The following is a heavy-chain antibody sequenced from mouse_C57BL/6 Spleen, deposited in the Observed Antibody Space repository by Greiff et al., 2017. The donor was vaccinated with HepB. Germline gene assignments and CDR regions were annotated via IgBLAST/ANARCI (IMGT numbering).Heavy chain of an antibody. CDR1: GYTFTSYW. CDR2: LDPSDSYT. Sequence: QVQLQQPGAELVMPGASVKLSCKASGYTFTSYWMHWVKQRPGQGLEWIGELDPSDSYTNYNQKFKGKSTLTVDKSSSTAYMQLSSLTSEDSAVYYGARWYYGSSYRYFDVWGTGTTVTVSS. V-gene: IGHV1-69*01. D-gene: IGHD1-1*01. J-gene: IGHJ1*03. CDR3: ARWYYGSSYRYFDV.